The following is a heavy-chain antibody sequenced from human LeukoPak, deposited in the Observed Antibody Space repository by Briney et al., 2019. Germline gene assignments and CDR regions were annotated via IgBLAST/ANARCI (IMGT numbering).Heavy chain of an antibody. Sequence: ASVKVSCKASGYTLTNYGLSWVRQAPGQGLEWMGWISAYNGDTHYAQTVQGRVTMTRDTSTSMAYMELRSLRSDDTAVYYCARDFEHCTTSSCYALFDYWGQGTLVTVSS. D-gene: IGHD2-2*01. CDR2: ISAYNGDT. CDR3: ARDFEHCTTSSCYALFDY. J-gene: IGHJ4*02. V-gene: IGHV1-18*01. CDR1: GYTLTNYG.